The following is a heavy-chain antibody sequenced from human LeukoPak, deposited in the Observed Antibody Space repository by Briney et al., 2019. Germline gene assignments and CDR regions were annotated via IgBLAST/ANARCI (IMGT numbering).Heavy chain of an antibody. CDR3: ARGGFLGAGTGGDHFDY. CDR1: GFTFSTYL. CDR2: ISYDGSNK. Sequence: PGRSLRLSCAVPGFTFSTYLMHSVRQAPGRGLESVALISYDGSNKYYADSVKGRFTISRDNSKNTLYLQMNSLRAEDTAVYYCARGGFLGAGTGGDHFDYWGQGTLVTVSS. D-gene: IGHD6-13*01. V-gene: IGHV3-30*04. J-gene: IGHJ4*02.